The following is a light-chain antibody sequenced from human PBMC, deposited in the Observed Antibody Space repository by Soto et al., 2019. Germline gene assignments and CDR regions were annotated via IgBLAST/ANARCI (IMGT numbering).Light chain of an antibody. V-gene: IGKV1-9*01. J-gene: IGKJ4*01. CDR1: QGISSH. CDR2: AAS. CDR3: QQLASYPLT. Sequence: IQLTQSPSSLSASVGDRVTITCRASQGISSHLAWHQQKPGKAPKLLIYAASTLQSGVPSRFSGSGSGTDFTLTISSLQPEDFATYCCQQLASYPLTFGGGTKVEIK.